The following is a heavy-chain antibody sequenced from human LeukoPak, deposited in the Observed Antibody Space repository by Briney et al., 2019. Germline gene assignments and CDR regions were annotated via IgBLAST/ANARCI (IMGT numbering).Heavy chain of an antibody. J-gene: IGHJ5*02. CDR3: ARGAAGGLSWFDP. D-gene: IGHD6-13*01. Sequence: GGSLRLSCAASGFTFSSYSMNWVRQAPGKGLEWVSSISSSSSYIYYADSVKGRFTISRDNAKNSLYLQMNSLRAEDTAVYYCARGAAGGLSWFDPWGQGTLVTVSS. CDR2: ISSSSSYI. CDR1: GFTFSSYS. V-gene: IGHV3-21*04.